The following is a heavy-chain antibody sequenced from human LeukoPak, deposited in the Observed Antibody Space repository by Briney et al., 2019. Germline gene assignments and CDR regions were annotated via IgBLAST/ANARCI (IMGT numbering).Heavy chain of an antibody. V-gene: IGHV3-53*01. Sequence: PGGSLRLSCAVSGFTVSSNYMSWVRQAPGKGLEWVSVIYSGGSTYYADSVKGRFTISRDNSKNTLYLQMNSLRAEDTAVYYCAKDHYKLSVAANDAFDIWGQGTMVTVSS. D-gene: IGHD3-10*01. J-gene: IGHJ3*02. CDR3: AKDHYKLSVAANDAFDI. CDR1: GFTVSSNY. CDR2: IYSGGST.